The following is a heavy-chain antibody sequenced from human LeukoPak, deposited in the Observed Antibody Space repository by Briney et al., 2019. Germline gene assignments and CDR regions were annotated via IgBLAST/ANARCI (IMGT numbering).Heavy chain of an antibody. CDR3: ARDAGYYDSSGYYRYYYFDY. Sequence: SETLSLTCAVYGGSFSGYYWSWIRQPPGKGLEWIGEINHSGSTNYNPSLKSRVTISVDTSKNQFSLKLSSVTAADTAVYYCARDAGYYDSSGYYRYYYFDYWGQGTLVTVSS. CDR2: INHSGST. V-gene: IGHV4-34*01. CDR1: GGSFSGYY. J-gene: IGHJ4*02. D-gene: IGHD3-22*01.